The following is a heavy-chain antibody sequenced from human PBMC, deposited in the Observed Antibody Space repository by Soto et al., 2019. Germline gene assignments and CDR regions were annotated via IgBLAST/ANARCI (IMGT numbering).Heavy chain of an antibody. Sequence: ASVKVSCKASGYTFSTSGISWVRQAPGQGLEWVGWIRSDNGNTKSAQRLQGRVTLTTDTSASTAYMELRSLTSDDTAMYYCARDTESNRYNDWGQGTLVTVSS. J-gene: IGHJ1*01. CDR2: IRSDNGNT. D-gene: IGHD1-20*01. V-gene: IGHV1-18*01. CDR1: GYTFSTSG. CDR3: ARDTESNRYND.